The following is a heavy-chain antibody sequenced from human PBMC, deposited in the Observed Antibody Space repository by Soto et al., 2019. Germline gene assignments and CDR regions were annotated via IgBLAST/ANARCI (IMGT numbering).Heavy chain of an antibody. J-gene: IGHJ6*02. Sequence: PWGSLRLSCAASGFTFSSYSMNWVRQAPGKGLKWVSYISSSSTIYYADSVKGRFTISRDNAKNSLHLQMNSLRDEDTAVYYCAIDAAVAATYYYYGMDVWGQGTTVTVSS. CDR2: ISSSSTI. D-gene: IGHD2-15*01. V-gene: IGHV3-48*02. CDR3: AIDAAVAATYYYYGMDV. CDR1: GFTFSSYS.